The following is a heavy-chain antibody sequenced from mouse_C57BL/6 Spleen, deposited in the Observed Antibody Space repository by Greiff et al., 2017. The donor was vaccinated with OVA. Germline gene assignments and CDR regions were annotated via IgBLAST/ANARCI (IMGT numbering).Heavy chain of an antibody. J-gene: IGHJ4*01. D-gene: IGHD2-10*01. V-gene: IGHV5-17*01. CDR1: GFTFSDYG. Sequence: DVQLVESGGGLVKPGGSLKLSCAASGFTFSDYGMHWVRQAPEKGLEWVAYISSGSSTIYYADTVKGRFTISRDNAKNTLFLQMTSLRSEDTAMYYCARPAYSYAMDYWGQGTSVTVSS. CDR2: ISSGSSTI. CDR3: ARPAYSYAMDY.